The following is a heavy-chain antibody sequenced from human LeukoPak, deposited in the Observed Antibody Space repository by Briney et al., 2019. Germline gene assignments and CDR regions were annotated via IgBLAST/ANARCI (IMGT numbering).Heavy chain of an antibody. Sequence: GGSLRLSCAASGFSFSSYEMNWVRQAPGKGLEWVSYISSSGNTIYYADSVRGRFTISRDNAKNSLYLQMDSLRAEDTAVYYCAKHPQDWGQGTLVSVSS. J-gene: IGHJ4*02. CDR3: AKHPQD. V-gene: IGHV3-48*03. CDR1: GFSFSSYE. CDR2: ISSSGNTI.